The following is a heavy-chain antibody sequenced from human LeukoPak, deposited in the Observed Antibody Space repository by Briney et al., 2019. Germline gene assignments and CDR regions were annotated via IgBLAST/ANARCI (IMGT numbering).Heavy chain of an antibody. Sequence: SETLSLSCTVSGASFDNSYCWTWVRQPPGKRPEWIGTIYSSEFTYYSPSLRSQVTISADTSKNLFSLRLTSVTAADTAVYYCARGSDDYKLGNYWGQGILVTVSS. D-gene: IGHD4/OR15-4a*01. CDR1: GASFDNSYC. CDR2: IYSSEFT. CDR3: ARGSDDYKLGNY. J-gene: IGHJ4*02. V-gene: IGHV4-39*01.